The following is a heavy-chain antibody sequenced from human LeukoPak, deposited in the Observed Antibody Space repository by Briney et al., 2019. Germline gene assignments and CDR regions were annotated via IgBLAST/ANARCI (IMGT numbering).Heavy chain of an antibody. CDR1: GYTFTSYY. J-gene: IGHJ3*02. V-gene: IGHV1-46*01. Sequence: ASVKVSCKASGYTFTSYYMHWVRQAPGQGLEWMGLINPSGGSTSYAQKFQGRVTMTRDTSTSTVYMELSSLRSEDTAVYYCARDLTMVRGVIIGLFAFDIWGQGTMVTVSS. D-gene: IGHD3-10*01. CDR2: INPSGGST. CDR3: ARDLTMVRGVIIGLFAFDI.